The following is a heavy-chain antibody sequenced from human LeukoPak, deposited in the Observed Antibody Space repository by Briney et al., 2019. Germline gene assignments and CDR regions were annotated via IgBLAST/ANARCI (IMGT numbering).Heavy chain of an antibody. CDR2: ISAYNGNT. CDR3: ATSLPNYYGSGSYYPPPYFDY. D-gene: IGHD3-10*01. CDR1: GYTFTSYG. J-gene: IGHJ4*02. V-gene: IGHV1-18*01. Sequence: GASLKVSCKASGYTFTSYGISWVRQAPGQGLEWMGWISAYNGNTNYAQKLQGRVTMTTDTSTSTAYMELRSLRSDDTAVYYCATSLPNYYGSGSYYPPPYFDYWGQGTLVTVSS.